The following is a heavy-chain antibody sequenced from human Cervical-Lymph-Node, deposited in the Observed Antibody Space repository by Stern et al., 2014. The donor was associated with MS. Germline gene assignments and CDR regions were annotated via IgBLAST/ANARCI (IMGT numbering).Heavy chain of an antibody. V-gene: IGHV5-51*01. Sequence: EVQLVESGAEVKKPGESLKISCKASGYNFNSYWIGWVRQTPEKGLEWMGIVFPDDSDTRYSPSFQGQVTISADKSTTTAYLSWSALQASDTGMYYCARHSIARYTEAGSFDPWGQGTLVTVSS. J-gene: IGHJ5*02. CDR1: GYNFNSYW. D-gene: IGHD2/OR15-2a*01. CDR3: ARHSIARYTEAGSFDP. CDR2: VFPDDSDT.